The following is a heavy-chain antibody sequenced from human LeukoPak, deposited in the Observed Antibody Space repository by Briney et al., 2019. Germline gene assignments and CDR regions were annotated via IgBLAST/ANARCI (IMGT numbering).Heavy chain of an antibody. D-gene: IGHD6-19*01. CDR1: GGTFSSYA. CDR2: IIPILGIA. J-gene: IGHJ3*02. CDR3: ARDRRYSSGWLVAFDI. Sequence: GASVKVSCKASGGTFSSYAISWVRQAPGQGLEWMGRIIPILGIANYAQKFQGRVTITTDESTSTAYMELSSLRSEDTAVYYCARDRRYSSGWLVAFDIWGQGTMVTVSS. V-gene: IGHV1-69*04.